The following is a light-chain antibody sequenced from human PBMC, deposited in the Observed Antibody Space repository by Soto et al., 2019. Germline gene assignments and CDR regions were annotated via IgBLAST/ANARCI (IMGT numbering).Light chain of an antibody. CDR1: SSDVGGYNY. CDR3: SSYTSSSTPPYV. Sequence: QSALTQPDSVSGSPGQSITISCTGTSSDVGGYNYVSWYQQHPGKAPKLMIYDVSNRPSGVSNRFSGSMSGNTASLTISGIQAEDEAEYYCSSYTSSSTPPYVFGTGTKLTAL. V-gene: IGLV2-14*01. J-gene: IGLJ1*01. CDR2: DVS.